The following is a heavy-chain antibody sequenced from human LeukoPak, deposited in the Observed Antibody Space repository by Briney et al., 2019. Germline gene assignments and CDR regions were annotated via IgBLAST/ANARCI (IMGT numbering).Heavy chain of an antibody. J-gene: IGHJ6*02. D-gene: IGHD2-15*01. V-gene: IGHV1-18*01. CDR2: ISAYSGNT. CDR3: ARDYCSGGSCRNYGMDV. CDR1: GYTFTSYG. Sequence: ASVKVSCKASGYTFTSYGISWVRQAPGQGLEWMGWISAYSGNTNYAQKLQGRVTMTTDTSTSTAYMELRRLRSDDTAVYYCARDYCSGGSCRNYGMDVWGQGTTVIVSS.